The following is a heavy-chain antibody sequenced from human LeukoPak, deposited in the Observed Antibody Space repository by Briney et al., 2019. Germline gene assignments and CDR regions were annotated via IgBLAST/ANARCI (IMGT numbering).Heavy chain of an antibody. CDR2: IRQDESER. J-gene: IGHJ4*02. CDR1: GFSFSSYW. CDR3: ARLREIPVFGVVTKSTSYFDY. D-gene: IGHD3-3*01. Sequence: GGSLRLSCEGSGFSFSSYWMTWVRQLPGKGPEWVANIRQDESERYFADSVKGRFTISRDNAKKSVYLHMSSLRAEDTALYYCARLREIPVFGVVTKSTSYFDYWGQGTLVTVSS. V-gene: IGHV3-7*01.